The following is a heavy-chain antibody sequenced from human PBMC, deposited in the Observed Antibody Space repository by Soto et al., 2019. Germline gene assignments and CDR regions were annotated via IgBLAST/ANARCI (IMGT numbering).Heavy chain of an antibody. CDR1: GFTFSSYW. J-gene: IGHJ6*03. D-gene: IGHD6-13*01. V-gene: IGHV3-74*01. Sequence: PGGSLRLSCAASGFTFSSYWMHWVRQAPGKGLVWVSRINSDGSSTSYADSVKGRFTISRDNAKNTLYLQMNSLRAEDTAVYYFEIEPTNWVAAAADGYRDVGGKGTRATVSS. CDR2: INSDGSST. CDR3: EIEPTNWVAAAADGYRDV.